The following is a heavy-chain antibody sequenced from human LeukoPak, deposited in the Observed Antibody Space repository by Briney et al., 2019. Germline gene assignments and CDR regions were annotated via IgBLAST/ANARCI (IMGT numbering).Heavy chain of an antibody. V-gene: IGHV4-59*01. CDR3: ASGDTAMVEDY. J-gene: IGHJ4*02. D-gene: IGHD5-18*01. CDR2: IYYSGST. CDR1: GGSISSYY. Sequence: SETLSLTCTVSGGSISSYYWSWIRQPPGKGLEWIGYIYYSGSTNYNPSLKSRVTISVDTSKNQFSLKLSSVTAADTAAYYCASGDTAMVEDYWGQGTLVTVSS.